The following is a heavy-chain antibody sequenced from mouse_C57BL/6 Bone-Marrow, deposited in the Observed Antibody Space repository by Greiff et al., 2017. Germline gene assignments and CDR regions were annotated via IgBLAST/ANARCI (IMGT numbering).Heavy chain of an antibody. D-gene: IGHD2-3*01. V-gene: IGHV14-4*01. CDR3: SSVDGNYLDF. Sequence: EVQRVESGAELVRPGASVKLSCTASGFNIKDDYIHWVKQRPEQGLEWIGWIDPEIGDTEYASKFQGTATITSDTSSNTAYLQLSRLTSEDTAVYYCSSVDGNYLDFWGQGTPLTVAS. CDR1: GFNIKDDY. CDR2: IDPEIGDT. J-gene: IGHJ2*01.